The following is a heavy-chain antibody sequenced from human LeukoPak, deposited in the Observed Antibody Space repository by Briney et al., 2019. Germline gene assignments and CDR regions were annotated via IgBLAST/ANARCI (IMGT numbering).Heavy chain of an antibody. D-gene: IGHD3-22*01. CDR3: ASGKKYYDSSGYYLPRFDY. Sequence: SETLSLTCTVSGGSISSYYWSWIRQPPGKGLEWIGYIYYSGSTNYNPSLKSRVTISVDTSKNQFSLKLSSVTAADTAVYYCASGKKYYDSSGYYLPRFDYWGQGTLVTVSS. J-gene: IGHJ4*02. V-gene: IGHV4-59*01. CDR2: IYYSGST. CDR1: GGSISSYY.